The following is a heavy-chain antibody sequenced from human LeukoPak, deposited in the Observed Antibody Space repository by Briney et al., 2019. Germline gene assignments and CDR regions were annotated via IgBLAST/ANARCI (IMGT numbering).Heavy chain of an antibody. D-gene: IGHD3-9*01. V-gene: IGHV3-23*01. CDR2: ISGSGGST. Sequence: GGSLLLSGASSGFTFSSYAMSGVRRAPGKGREGVSAISGSGGSTYYADSVKGRFTISRDNSKNTLYLQMTSLRAEDTAVYYCAKEGYDILTAESHDAFDIWGQGTMVTVSS. CDR3: AKEGYDILTAESHDAFDI. J-gene: IGHJ3*02. CDR1: GFTFSSYA.